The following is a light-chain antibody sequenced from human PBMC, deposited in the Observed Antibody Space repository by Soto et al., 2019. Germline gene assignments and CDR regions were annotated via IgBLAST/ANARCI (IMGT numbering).Light chain of an antibody. V-gene: IGKV2-28*01. J-gene: IGKJ1*01. CDR3: MQALQTRT. CDR1: QSLLHSSGYNY. CDR2: LGS. Sequence: DIVMTQSPLSLPVTPGEPASISCRSSQSLLHSSGYNYLDWYLQKPGQSPQLLIYLGSNRSSGVPDRFSGSGSGTDFTLKISRVEAEDVGDYYCMQALQTRTFGQGTKVEIK.